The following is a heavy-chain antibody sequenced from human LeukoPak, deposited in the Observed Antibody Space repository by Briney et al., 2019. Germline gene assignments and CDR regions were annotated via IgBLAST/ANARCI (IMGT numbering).Heavy chain of an antibody. CDR3: ARERGEPPYADY. Sequence: PSQTLSLTCTVSGGSISSGDYYWSWIRQPPGKGLEWIGYIYYSGSTYYNPSLKSRVTISVDTSKNQFSLKLSSVTAADTAVYYCARERGEPPYADYWGQGTLVTVSS. D-gene: IGHD1-14*01. J-gene: IGHJ4*02. CDR1: GGSISSGDYY. CDR2: IYYSGST. V-gene: IGHV4-30-4*08.